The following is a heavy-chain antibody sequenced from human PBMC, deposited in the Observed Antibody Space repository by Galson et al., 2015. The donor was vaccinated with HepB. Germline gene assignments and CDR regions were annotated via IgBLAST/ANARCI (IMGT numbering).Heavy chain of an antibody. CDR2: ISASGGSI. Sequence: SLRLSCAASGFTSSSYAMSWVRQTPGKGLEWVSAISASGGSIHYADSVKGRFTISRDNSRNTLYLQMNSLRAEDTAVYHCAKGYYYDSGDYYAPFEYWGQGTLVTVSS. J-gene: IGHJ1*01. CDR1: GFTSSSYA. V-gene: IGHV3-23*01. D-gene: IGHD3-22*01. CDR3: AKGYYYDSGDYYAPFEY.